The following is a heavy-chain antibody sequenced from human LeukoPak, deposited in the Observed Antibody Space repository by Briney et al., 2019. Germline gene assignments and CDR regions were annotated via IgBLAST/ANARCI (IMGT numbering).Heavy chain of an antibody. CDR2: MHYSGST. D-gene: IGHD1-1*01. Sequence: SETLSLTCTVSGGSISSYYWSWIRQPPGKGLEWIGYMHYSGSTNYNPSLKSRVTMSVDTSKNQFSLKLNSVTAADTAVYYCAREQGTGTSSRYFDYWGQGTLVTVSS. V-gene: IGHV4-59*12. CDR3: AREQGTGTSSRYFDY. CDR1: GGSISSYY. J-gene: IGHJ4*02.